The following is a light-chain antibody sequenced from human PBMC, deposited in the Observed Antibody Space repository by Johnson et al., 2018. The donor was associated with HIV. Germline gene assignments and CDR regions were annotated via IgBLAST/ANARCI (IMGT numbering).Light chain of an antibody. J-gene: IGLJ1*01. CDR2: END. CDR3: GTGDRTLRLYV. CDR1: NSDIGENY. Sequence: QSVLTQPPSVSAAPGQKVTISSSGSNSDIGENYVSWYQQVTGTAPKLLIYENDKRPSGLPDRFSGSQSGTSAPLDITGLQTGDAADYYCGTGDRTLRLYVCDTGT. V-gene: IGLV1-51*01.